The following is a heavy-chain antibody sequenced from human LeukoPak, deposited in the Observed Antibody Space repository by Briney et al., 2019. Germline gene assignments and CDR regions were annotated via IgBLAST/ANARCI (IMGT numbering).Heavy chain of an antibody. Sequence: GGSLRLSCAASGFTFSSYAMHWVRQAPGKGLEWVAVISYDGSNKYYADSVKGRFTISRDNSKNTLYLQMNGLRAEDTAVYYCARVVAATPDADYWGQGTLVTVSS. D-gene: IGHD2-15*01. CDR1: GFTFSSYA. V-gene: IGHV3-30-3*01. CDR3: ARVVAATPDADY. J-gene: IGHJ4*02. CDR2: ISYDGSNK.